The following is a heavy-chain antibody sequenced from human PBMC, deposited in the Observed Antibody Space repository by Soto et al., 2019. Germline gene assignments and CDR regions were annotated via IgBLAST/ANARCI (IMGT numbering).Heavy chain of an antibody. V-gene: IGHV1-69*06. J-gene: IGHJ5*02. CDR3: ARGLECRGYCLDKPTWFAP. CDR2: IIPIFGTP. D-gene: IGHD2-15*01. Sequence: ASVKVSCKASGGTFSTYTFSWVRQAPGQGLEWMGRIIPIFGTPYYAQKFQGRVTITADKSTSTVYTELSSLRSDDTAVYFCARGLECRGYCLDKPTWFAPWGQGTLVTVSS. CDR1: GGTFSTYT.